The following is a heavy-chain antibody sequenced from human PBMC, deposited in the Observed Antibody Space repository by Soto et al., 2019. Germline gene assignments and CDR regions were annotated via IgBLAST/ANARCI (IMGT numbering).Heavy chain of an antibody. CDR1: GGTFSSYA. Sequence: QVQLVQSGAEVKKPGSSVKVSCKASGGTFSSYAISWVRQAPGQGLEWMGGIIPIFGTANYAQKFQGRVTITADESTSTAYMELSSLRSEDTAVYYCARDGDYYGSGSYYRYGMDVWGQGTTVTVSS. CDR3: ARDGDYYGSGSYYRYGMDV. D-gene: IGHD3-10*01. V-gene: IGHV1-69*12. CDR2: IIPIFGTA. J-gene: IGHJ6*02.